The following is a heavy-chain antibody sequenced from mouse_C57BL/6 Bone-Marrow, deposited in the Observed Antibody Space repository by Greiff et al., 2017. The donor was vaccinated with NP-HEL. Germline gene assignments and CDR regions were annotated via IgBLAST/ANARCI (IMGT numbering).Heavy chain of an antibody. Sequence: QVQLQQPGAELVKPGASVKMSCKASGYTFTSYWITWVKHRPGQGLEWIGDIYPGSGSTNYNEKFKSKATLTVDTSSSTAYMQLSSLTSEDAAVYYCARSILRYWYFDVWGTGTTVTVSS. D-gene: IGHD1-1*01. CDR3: ARSILRYWYFDV. CDR2: IYPGSGST. CDR1: GYTFTSYW. V-gene: IGHV1-55*01. J-gene: IGHJ1*03.